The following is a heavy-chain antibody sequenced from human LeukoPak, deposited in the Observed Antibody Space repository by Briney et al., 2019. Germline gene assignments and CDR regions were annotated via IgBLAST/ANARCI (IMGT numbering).Heavy chain of an antibody. CDR3: AKDMSVTYYYYYMDV. Sequence: GGSLRLSCAASGFTFDDYAMHWVRQAPGKGLEWVSLTSGDGGSTYYADSVKGRFTISRDNSKNSLYLQMNSLRTEDTALYYCAKDMSVTYYYYYMDVWGKGTTVTVSS. J-gene: IGHJ6*03. CDR2: TSGDGGST. D-gene: IGHD2/OR15-2a*01. V-gene: IGHV3-43*02. CDR1: GFTFDDYA.